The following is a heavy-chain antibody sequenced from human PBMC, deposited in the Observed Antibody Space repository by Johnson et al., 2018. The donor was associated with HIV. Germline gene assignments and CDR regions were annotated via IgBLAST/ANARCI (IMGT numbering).Heavy chain of an antibody. J-gene: IGHJ3*02. Sequence: VQLVESGGGLVKPGGSLRLSCAASGFTFSSYGMHWVRQAPGKGLEWVAFIRYDGSNKYYTDSVKGRFPISRDNSKNTLYLQMNSLRVEDTAAYYCARGVKQQLSVVDAFGIWGQGTMVTVSS. CDR1: GFTFSSYG. CDR3: ARGVKQQLSVVDAFGI. CDR2: IRYDGSNK. V-gene: IGHV3-30*02. D-gene: IGHD6-13*01.